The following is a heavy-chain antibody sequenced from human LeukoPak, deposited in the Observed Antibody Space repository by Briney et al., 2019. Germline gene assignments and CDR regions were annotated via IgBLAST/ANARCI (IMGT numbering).Heavy chain of an antibody. V-gene: IGHV3-21*01. J-gene: IGHJ4*02. CDR2: ITSSGSYI. CDR1: GFTVSSNY. CDR3: SRAPKDGPFDY. Sequence: PGGSLRLSCAASGFTVSSNYMSWVRQAPGKGLEWVSSITSSGSYIYYADSVKGRFAISRDNAKNSLYLQMNSLRAEDTAVYYFSRAPKDGPFDYWGQGTLVTVSS.